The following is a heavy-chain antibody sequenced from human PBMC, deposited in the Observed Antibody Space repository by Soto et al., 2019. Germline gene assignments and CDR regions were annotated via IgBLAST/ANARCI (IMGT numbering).Heavy chain of an antibody. V-gene: IGHV4-39*01. J-gene: IGHJ4*02. Sequence: SETLSLTCTVSNDSIRSGTYYWAWIRQPPGSGLEWIGSLSYLGTTDYNPSLKSRVTISKDASKNQFSLKLSSVTAADTAVYYCATGRSDSGWYEEHLWGQGPMVAV. CDR3: ATGRSDSGWYEEHL. CDR2: LSYLGTT. CDR1: NDSIRSGTYY. D-gene: IGHD6-19*01.